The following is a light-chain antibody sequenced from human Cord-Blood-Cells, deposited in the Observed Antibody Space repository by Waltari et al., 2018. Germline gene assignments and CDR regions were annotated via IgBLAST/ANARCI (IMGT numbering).Light chain of an antibody. J-gene: IGLJ2*01. CDR2: QDS. CDR1: TLGDKY. V-gene: IGLV3-1*01. CDR3: QAWDSSTVV. Sequence: SYELTQPPSVSVSPGQTASITCSGDTLGDKYACWYQQKPGQSPVLVIYQDSKRPSGITERVSGSNSGNTATLTISGTQAMDEADYYCQAWDSSTVVFGGGTKLTGL.